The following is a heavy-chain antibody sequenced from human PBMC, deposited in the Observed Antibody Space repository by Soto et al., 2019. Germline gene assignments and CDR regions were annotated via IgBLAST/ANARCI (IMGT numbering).Heavy chain of an antibody. CDR1: GGTFSSYA. Sequence: QVQLVQSGAEVKKPGSSVKVSCKASGGTFSSYAITWVRQAPGQGLEWMGGIIPIFGTANYAKKFQGRVTITEDETTSTDYMELCSWRYEDTAVYYCASGEGDSYGYWYFDYWGQGTLVTVSS. J-gene: IGHJ4*02. D-gene: IGHD5-18*01. V-gene: IGHV1-69*01. CDR3: ASGEGDSYGYWYFDY. CDR2: IIPIFGTA.